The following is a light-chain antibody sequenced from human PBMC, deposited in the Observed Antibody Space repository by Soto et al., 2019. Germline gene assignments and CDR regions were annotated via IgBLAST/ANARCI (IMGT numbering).Light chain of an antibody. Sequence: QSVLTQPPSVSAAPGQKVTISCSGSSSNIGNNYDNNKRPSGIPDRFSGSKSGTSGTLDITGLQTGDEADYYCATWDYSLTGEVFGGGTQLTV. CDR1: SSNIGNNY. V-gene: IGLV1-51*01. J-gene: IGLJ2*01. CDR3: ATWDYSLTGEV. CDR2: DNN.